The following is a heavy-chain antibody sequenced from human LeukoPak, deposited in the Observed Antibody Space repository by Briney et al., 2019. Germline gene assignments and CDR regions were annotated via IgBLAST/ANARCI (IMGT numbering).Heavy chain of an antibody. CDR1: GGSISSGGYY. CDR3: ARAHLYSSSSPAPYYFDY. D-gene: IGHD6-6*01. V-gene: IGHV4-39*07. CDR2: INHSGST. J-gene: IGHJ4*02. Sequence: PSETLSLTCTVSGGSISSGGYYWSWIRQPPGTGLEWIGEINHSGSTNYNPSLKSRVTISVDTSKNQFSLKLSSVTAADTAVYYCARAHLYSSSSPAPYYFDYWGQGTLVTVSS.